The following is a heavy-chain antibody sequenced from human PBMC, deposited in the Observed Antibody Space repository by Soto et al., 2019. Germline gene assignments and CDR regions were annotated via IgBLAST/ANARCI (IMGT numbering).Heavy chain of an antibody. CDR2: INHSGST. Sequence: SETLSLTCAVYGGSFSGYYWSWIRQPPGKGLEWIGEINHSGSTNYNPSLKSRVTISVDTSKNQFSLKLRSVTAADTAVYHCARRRLVAYFDYWGQGTLVTVSS. CDR3: ARRRLVAYFDY. CDR1: GGSFSGYY. D-gene: IGHD2-21*01. J-gene: IGHJ4*02. V-gene: IGHV4-34*01.